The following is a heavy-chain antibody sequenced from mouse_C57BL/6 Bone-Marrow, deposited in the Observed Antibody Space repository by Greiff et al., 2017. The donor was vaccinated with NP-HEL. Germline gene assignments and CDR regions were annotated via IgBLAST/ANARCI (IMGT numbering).Heavy chain of an antibody. CDR1: GYAFSSSW. CDR3: ARYGSWGFAWFAY. CDR2: IYPGDGDT. J-gene: IGHJ3*01. D-gene: IGHD1-1*01. V-gene: IGHV1-82*01. Sequence: QLQESGPELVKPGASVKISCKASGYAFSSSWMNWVKQRPGKGLEWIGRIYPGDGDTNYNGKFKGKATLTADKSSSTAYMQLSSLTSEDSAVYFCARYGSWGFAWFAYWGQGTLVTVSA.